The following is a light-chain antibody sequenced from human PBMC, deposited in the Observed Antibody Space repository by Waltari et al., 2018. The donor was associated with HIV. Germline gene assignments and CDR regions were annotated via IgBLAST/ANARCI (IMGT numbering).Light chain of an antibody. CDR2: EDN. Sequence: NFMLTQPHSVSESPGKTVTISCTRSSGSIASNYVQWYQQRPGSSPTTVIYEDNQRPSGVPDRFSGSIDSSSNSASLTISGLKTDDEADYYCQSYDSSNHAVFGGGTKLTVL. CDR3: QSYDSSNHAV. CDR1: SGSIASNY. J-gene: IGLJ2*01. V-gene: IGLV6-57*01.